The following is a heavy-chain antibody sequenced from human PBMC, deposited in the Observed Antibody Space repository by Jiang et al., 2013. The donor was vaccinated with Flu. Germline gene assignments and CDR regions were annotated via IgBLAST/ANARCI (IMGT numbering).Heavy chain of an antibody. CDR1: GGTFSSYT. CDR3: ARDRGVSSGWLPLDY. J-gene: IGHJ4*02. Sequence: EVKKPGSSVKVSCKASGGTFSSYTISWVRQAPGQGLEWMGRIIPILGIASYAQKFQGRVTITADKSTSTAYMELSSLRSEDTAVYYRARDRGVSSGWLPLDYWGQGTLVTVSS. V-gene: IGHV1-69*04. D-gene: IGHD6-19*01. CDR2: IIPILGIA.